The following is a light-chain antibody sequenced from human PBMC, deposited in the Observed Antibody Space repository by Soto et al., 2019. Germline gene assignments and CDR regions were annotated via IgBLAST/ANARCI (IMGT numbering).Light chain of an antibody. CDR2: AAS. J-gene: IGKJ5*01. CDR3: KKYGSSPIT. V-gene: IGKV3-20*01. Sequence: TVMNHSPPTLSLSPGYRANLSYRATQRVSSSYLAWYQQKPGQAHRLLIYAASSRATGIPDRFRGSGSGTDFTLTISRLEPEDFAVYYCKKYGSSPITFGTGTRLENK. CDR1: QRVSSSY.